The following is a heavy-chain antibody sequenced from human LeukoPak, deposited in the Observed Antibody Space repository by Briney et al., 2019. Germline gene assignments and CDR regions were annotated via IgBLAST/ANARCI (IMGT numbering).Heavy chain of an antibody. V-gene: IGHV1-2*02. Sequence: ASVKVSCKASGYTFTGYYIHRVRQAPGQGLEWMGWINPYNTGTNFAQNFQGRVTMTRDTSISTVYMELGSLRSDDTAVYYCARDRDARRGMDVWDQGTTVTVSS. D-gene: IGHD2-21*02. CDR2: INPYNTGT. J-gene: IGHJ6*02. CDR1: GYTFTGYY. CDR3: ARDRDARRGMDV.